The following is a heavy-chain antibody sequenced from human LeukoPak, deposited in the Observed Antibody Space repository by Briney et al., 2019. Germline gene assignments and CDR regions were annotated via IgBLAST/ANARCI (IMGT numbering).Heavy chain of an antibody. V-gene: IGHV4-39*01. CDR2: IYYSGST. D-gene: IGHD3-22*01. J-gene: IGHJ4*02. Sequence: SETLSLTCTVSGGSISSSSYYWGWIRQPPGKGLEWIGSIYYSGSTYYNPFLKSRVTISVDTSKNQFSLKLSSVTAADTAVYYCARQGRVVVRGIYFDYWGQGTLVTVSS. CDR1: GGSISSSSYY. CDR3: ARQGRVVVRGIYFDY.